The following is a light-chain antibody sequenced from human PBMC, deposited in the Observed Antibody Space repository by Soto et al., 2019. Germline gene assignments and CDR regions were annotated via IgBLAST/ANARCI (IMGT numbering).Light chain of an antibody. J-gene: IGKJ5*01. CDR1: QSVSNN. CDR3: QKYNKWPPIT. V-gene: IGKV3D-15*01. Sequence: EVVLTQSPGTLSLSPGERATLSCRASQSVSNNYLAWYQQKPGQAPRLLIYGASNRATGIPDRFSGSGSGTEFTLIISSLQSEDFAVYYCQKYNKWPPITFGQGTRLEIK. CDR2: GAS.